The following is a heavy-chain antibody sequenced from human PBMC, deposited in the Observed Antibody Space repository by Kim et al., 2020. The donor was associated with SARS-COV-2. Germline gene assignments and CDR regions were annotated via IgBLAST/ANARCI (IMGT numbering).Heavy chain of an antibody. V-gene: IGHV3-7*01. CDR3: ARGPKGSGWYWQDFDY. CDR2: IKLDGSEK. D-gene: IGHD6-13*01. CDR1: GFTVSNHW. Sequence: GGSLRLSCAASGFTVSNHWMSWVRQAPGKGLEWVANIKLDGSEKYYVDSVKGRFTISRDNAKNSLYLQMNSLRAEDTAVYYCARGPKGSGWYWQDFDYWGQGTLITVSS. J-gene: IGHJ4*02.